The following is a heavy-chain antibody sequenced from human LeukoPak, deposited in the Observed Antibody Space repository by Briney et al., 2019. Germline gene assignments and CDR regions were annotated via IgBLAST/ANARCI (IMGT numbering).Heavy chain of an antibody. CDR3: ARGGEDIVVVVAATADY. CDR1: GFTFSSHW. CDR2: IKQDGSEK. D-gene: IGHD2-15*01. V-gene: IGHV3-7*03. Sequence: GGSLRLSCAASGFTFSSHWMSWVRQAPGKGLEWVANIKQDGSEKYYVDSVKGRFTISRDNAKNSLYLQMNSLRAEDTAVYYCARGGEDIVVVVAATADYWGQGTLVTVSS. J-gene: IGHJ4*02.